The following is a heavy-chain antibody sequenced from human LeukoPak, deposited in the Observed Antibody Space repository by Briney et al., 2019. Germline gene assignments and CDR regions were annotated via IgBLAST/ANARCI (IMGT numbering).Heavy chain of an antibody. J-gene: IGHJ6*03. CDR1: GFTFSSYS. V-gene: IGHV3-21*01. D-gene: IGHD6-19*01. CDR3: ARAAVAGAGPHYYYMDV. Sequence: GGSLRLSCAASGFTFSSYSMNWVRQAPGKVLEWVSSISSSSSYIYYADSVKGRFTISRDNAKNSLYLQMNSLRAEDTAVYYCARAAVAGAGPHYYYMDVWGKGTTVTVS. CDR2: ISSSSSYI.